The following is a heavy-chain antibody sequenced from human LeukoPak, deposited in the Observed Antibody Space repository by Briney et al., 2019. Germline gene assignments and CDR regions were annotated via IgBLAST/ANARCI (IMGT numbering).Heavy chain of an antibody. CDR3: ARGSGDY. CDR1: GLTFSGYW. J-gene: IGHJ4*02. Sequence: PGGSLRLSCAASGLTFSGYWMNWVRQAPGKGLEWVANIKPDGSEKYYVDSVKGRITISRDNAKNSLYLQMTSLRAEDTAVYYCARGSGDYSGQGTLVTVSS. CDR2: IKPDGSEK. V-gene: IGHV3-7*04.